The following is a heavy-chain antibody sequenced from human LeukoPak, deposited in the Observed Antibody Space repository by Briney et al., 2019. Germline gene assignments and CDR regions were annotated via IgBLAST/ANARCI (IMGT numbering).Heavy chain of an antibody. CDR3: ARDLLGVTPDYYYYMDV. V-gene: IGHV1-2*02. J-gene: IGHJ6*03. Sequence: ASVKVSCKASGYTFTGYYMHWVRQAPGQGLEWMGWINPNSGGTNYAQKFQGRVTMTRDTSISTAYMELSRLRSDDTAVYYCARDLLGVTPDYYYYMDVWGKGTTVTVSS. CDR1: GYTFTGYY. D-gene: IGHD4-23*01. CDR2: INPNSGGT.